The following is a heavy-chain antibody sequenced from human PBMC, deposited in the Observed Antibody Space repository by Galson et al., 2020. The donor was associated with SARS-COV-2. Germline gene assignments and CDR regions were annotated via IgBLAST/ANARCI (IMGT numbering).Heavy chain of an antibody. Sequence: GESLKISCAASGFTVSSNFMSWVRQAPGKGLEWVSVIYSGDSTYYADSVKGLFTISRDNSKNTLYLQMNSLRAEDTAVYYCARERMAGTSYNYFDYWGQGTLVTVSS. CDR3: ARERMAGTSYNYFDY. CDR2: IYSGDST. V-gene: IGHV3-53*01. CDR1: GFTVSSNF. D-gene: IGHD2-2*01. J-gene: IGHJ4*02.